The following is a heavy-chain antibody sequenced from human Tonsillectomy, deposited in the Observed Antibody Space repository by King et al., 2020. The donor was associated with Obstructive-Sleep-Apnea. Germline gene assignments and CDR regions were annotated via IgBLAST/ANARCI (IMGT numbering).Heavy chain of an antibody. D-gene: IGHD6-19*01. J-gene: IGHJ4*02. V-gene: IGHV3-11*01. CDR2: ISGGGSAI. Sequence: HVQLVESGGNLVKPGGSLRLSCAASGFSFSDFYMSWIRQAPGKGLEWVSYISGGGSAIFYADSVKGRFTISRDNAKNSLYLQMNSLRAEDTAGYYCAAVAGSSGLDYWGQGTLVTVSS. CDR1: GFSFSDFY. CDR3: AAVAGSSGLDY.